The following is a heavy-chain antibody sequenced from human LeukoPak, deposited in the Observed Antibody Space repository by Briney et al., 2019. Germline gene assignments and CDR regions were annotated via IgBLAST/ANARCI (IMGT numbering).Heavy chain of an antibody. J-gene: IGHJ4*02. D-gene: IGHD4-11*01. CDR1: GFTFSNAW. CDR3: ASYDYSTYYFDY. V-gene: IGHV3-23*01. CDR2: ISGSGGST. Sequence: GGSLRLSCAASGFTFSNAWMSWVRQAPGEGLEWVSAISGSGGSTYYADSVKGRFTISRDNSKNTLYLQMNSLRAEDTAVYYCASYDYSTYYFDYWGQGTLVTVSS.